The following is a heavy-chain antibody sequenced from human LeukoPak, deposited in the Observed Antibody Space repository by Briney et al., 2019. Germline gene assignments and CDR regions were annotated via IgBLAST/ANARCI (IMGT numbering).Heavy chain of an antibody. CDR3: ARGSVRYFDPIHAFDI. J-gene: IGHJ3*02. CDR2: INPSGGST. Sequence: ASVKVSCKASGYTFTSYYMHWVRQAPGQGLEWMGIINPSGGSTSYAQKSQGRVTMTRDTSTSTVYMELSSLRSEDTAVYYCARGSVRYFDPIHAFDIWGQGTMVTVSS. CDR1: GYTFTSYY. D-gene: IGHD3-9*01. V-gene: IGHV1-46*03.